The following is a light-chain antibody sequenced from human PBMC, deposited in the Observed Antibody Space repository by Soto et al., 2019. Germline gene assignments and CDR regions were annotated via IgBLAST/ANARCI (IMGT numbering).Light chain of an antibody. CDR2: AAS. Sequence: DIQMTQSPSSLSASVGDRVTITCQSSQSIISYLNWYQQKAGKAPQLLIYAASSLQSGVPARFSGSGSGTDFILSISSRQPEDSAIYYCQQSYSSPRTFGQGTKLEI. J-gene: IGKJ2*01. CDR1: QSIISY. CDR3: QQSYSSPRT. V-gene: IGKV1-39*01.